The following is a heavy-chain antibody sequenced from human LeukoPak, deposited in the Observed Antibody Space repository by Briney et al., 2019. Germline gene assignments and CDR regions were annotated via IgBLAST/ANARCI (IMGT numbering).Heavy chain of an antibody. CDR2: IYTSGST. J-gene: IGHJ6*02. V-gene: IGHV4-4*07. CDR3: AREGPIYYYYGMDV. CDR1: GGSISSYY. Sequence: PSETLSLTCTVSGGSISSYYWSWIRHPAGKGLEWIGRIYTSGSTNYNPSLKSRVTMSVDTSKNQFSLKLSSVTAADTAVYYCAREGPIYYYYGMDVWGQGTTVTVSS.